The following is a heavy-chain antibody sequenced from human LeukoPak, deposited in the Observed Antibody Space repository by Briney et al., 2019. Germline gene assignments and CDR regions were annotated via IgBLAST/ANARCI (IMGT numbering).Heavy chain of an antibody. V-gene: IGHV4-31*03. D-gene: IGHD1-1*01. CDR1: GGSISSGGYY. CDR2: IYYSGST. J-gene: IGHJ4*02. Sequence: SQTLSLTCTVSGGSISSGGYYWSWIRQHPGKGLEWIGYIYYSGSTYYNPSLKNRVTISVDTSKNQFSLKLSSVIAADTAVYYCARRISNNWIFDYWGQGTLVTVSS. CDR3: ARRISNNWIFDY.